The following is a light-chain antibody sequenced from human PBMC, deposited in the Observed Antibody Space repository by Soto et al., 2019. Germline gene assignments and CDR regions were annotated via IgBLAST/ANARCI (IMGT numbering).Light chain of an antibody. V-gene: IGLV2-23*01. CDR3: CSYATSTPWV. Sequence: SVLTQPASVSGSPGQSITISCTGSSSDVGSNNLVSWYQQLPGKAPKLMIYEGSERPSGVSHRFSGSKSGNTASLTISGLQSEDEADYSCCSYATSTPWVFGGGTKLTVL. CDR2: EGS. CDR1: SSDVGSNNL. J-gene: IGLJ3*02.